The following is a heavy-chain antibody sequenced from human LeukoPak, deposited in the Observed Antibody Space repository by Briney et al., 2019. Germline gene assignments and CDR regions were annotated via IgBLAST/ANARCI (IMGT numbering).Heavy chain of an antibody. CDR3: AKESTYYDFWSGYFNSPYYFDY. CDR1: GFTFSSHG. Sequence: GGSLRLSCAASGFTFSSHGMHWVRQAPGKGLEWVAVISYDGSNKYYADSVKGRFTISRDNSKNTLCLQMNSLRAEDTAVYYCAKESTYYDFWSGYFNSPYYFDYWGQGTLVTVSS. J-gene: IGHJ4*02. V-gene: IGHV3-30*18. CDR2: ISYDGSNK. D-gene: IGHD3-3*01.